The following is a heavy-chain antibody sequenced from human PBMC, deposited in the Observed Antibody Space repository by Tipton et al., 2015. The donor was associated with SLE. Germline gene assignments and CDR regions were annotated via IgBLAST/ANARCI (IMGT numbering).Heavy chain of an antibody. Sequence: TLSLTCTVSGGSISSFYWSWIRRPPGKGLEWIGYIYYSGSTNYNPSLKSRVTISVDTSKNQLSLKLRSVTAADTAVYYCARRHYSGPFDSWGQGTLVTVSS. CDR2: IYYSGST. D-gene: IGHD5-12*01. CDR3: ARRHYSGPFDS. CDR1: GGSISSFY. J-gene: IGHJ4*02. V-gene: IGHV4-59*07.